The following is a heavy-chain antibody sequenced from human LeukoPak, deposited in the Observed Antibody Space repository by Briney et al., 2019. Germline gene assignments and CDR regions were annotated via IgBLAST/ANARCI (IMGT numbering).Heavy chain of an antibody. CDR3: ASQTYYYGSGSVGFFDP. CDR1: GCSISSYY. Sequence: PSETLSLTCTVSGCSISSYYWSWIRQPPGKGLEWIGYIYYSGSTNYNPSLKSRVTISVDTSKNQFSLKLSSVTAADTAVYYCASQTYYYGSGSVGFFDPWGQGTLVTVSS. D-gene: IGHD3-10*01. J-gene: IGHJ5*02. CDR2: IYYSGST. V-gene: IGHV4-59*01.